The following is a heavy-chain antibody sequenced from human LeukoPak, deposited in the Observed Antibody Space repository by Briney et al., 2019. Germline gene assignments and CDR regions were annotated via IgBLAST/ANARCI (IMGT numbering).Heavy chain of an antibody. D-gene: IGHD4-11*01. CDR3: ARDVGLQYDFDY. CDR2: ISSSSSYI. J-gene: IGHJ4*02. CDR1: GFTFSSYS. Sequence: GGSLRLSCAASGFTFSSYSMNWVRQAPVKALEWVSSISSSSSYIYYADSVKGRFTISRDNAKNSLYLQMNSLRAEDTAVYYCARDVGLQYDFDYWGQGTLVTVSS. V-gene: IGHV3-21*04.